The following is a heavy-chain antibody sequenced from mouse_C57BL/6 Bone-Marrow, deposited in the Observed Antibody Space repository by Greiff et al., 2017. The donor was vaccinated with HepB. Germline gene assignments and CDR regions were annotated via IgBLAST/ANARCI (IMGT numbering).Heavy chain of an antibody. CDR1: GFTFTDYY. D-gene: IGHD2-2*01. CDR3: ARTGYYFDY. CDR2: IRNKANGYTT. V-gene: IGHV7-3*01. Sequence: EVQRVESGGGLVQPGGSLSLSCAASGFTFTDYYMSWVRQPPGKALEWLVFIRNKANGYTTEYSASVKGRFTISRDNSQSILYLQMNALRAEDSATYYCARTGYYFDYWGQGTTLTVSS. J-gene: IGHJ2*01.